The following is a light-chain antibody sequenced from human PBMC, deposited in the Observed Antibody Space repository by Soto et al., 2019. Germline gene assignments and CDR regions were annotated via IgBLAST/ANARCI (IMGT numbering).Light chain of an antibody. CDR2: GNS. Sequence: QSVLTQPPSVSGAPGQRVTISCTGSSSNIGAGYDVHWYQQLPGTAPKLLIYGNSNRPSEVPDRFSGSKSGTSASLAITGLQAEDEADYYCQSYDSSLSGVFGTGTKLTVL. J-gene: IGLJ1*01. CDR3: QSYDSSLSGV. CDR1: SSNIGAGYD. V-gene: IGLV1-40*01.